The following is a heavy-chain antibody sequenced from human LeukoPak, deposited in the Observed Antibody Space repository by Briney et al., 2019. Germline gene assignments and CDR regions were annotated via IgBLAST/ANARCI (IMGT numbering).Heavy chain of an antibody. V-gene: IGHV1-2*02. CDR1: GYTFTGYY. CDR3: ARGVGSYSSPGD. J-gene: IGHJ4*02. Sequence: ASVKVSCKASGYTFTGYYMHWVRQAPGQGLEWMGWINPNSGGTNYAQRFQGRVTMTRDTSISTAYMELSRLRSDDTAVYYCARGVGSYSSPGDWGQGTLVTVSS. D-gene: IGHD1-26*01. CDR2: INPNSGGT.